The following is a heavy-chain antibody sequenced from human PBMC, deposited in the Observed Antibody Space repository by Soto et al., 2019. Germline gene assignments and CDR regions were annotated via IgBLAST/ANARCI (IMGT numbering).Heavy chain of an antibody. D-gene: IGHD6-13*01. CDR1: GGSVSGGTHY. Sequence: QAQLQESGPGPVKPSETLSLTCTVSGGSVSGGTHYWSWIRQPPGKGLEWIGYIYNSGSNNYNPSLKSRVTISVDTSKNQFSLKLSSVTAADTAVYYCARGYRTSWYWFDLWGRGTLVTVSS. CDR3: ARGYRTSWYWFDL. CDR2: IYNSGSN. J-gene: IGHJ2*01. V-gene: IGHV4-61*01.